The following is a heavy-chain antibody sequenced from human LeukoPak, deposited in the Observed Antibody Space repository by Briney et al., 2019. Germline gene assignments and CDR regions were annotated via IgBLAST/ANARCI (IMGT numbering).Heavy chain of an antibody. CDR3: AREQMTTVVTHADYYYYYMDV. J-gene: IGHJ6*03. D-gene: IGHD4-23*01. CDR2: IYTSGST. V-gene: IGHV4-4*07. CDR1: GGSISSYY. Sequence: KSSETLSLTCTVSGGSISSYYWSWIRQPAGKGLEWIGRIYTSGSTNYNPSLKSRVTMSVDTSKNQFSLKLSSVTAADTAVYYCAREQMTTVVTHADYYYYYMDVWGKGTTVTVSS.